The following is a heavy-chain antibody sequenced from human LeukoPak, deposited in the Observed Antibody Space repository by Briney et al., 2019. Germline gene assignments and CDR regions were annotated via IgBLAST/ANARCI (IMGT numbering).Heavy chain of an antibody. D-gene: IGHD3-16*01. V-gene: IGHV3-23*01. CDR3: ARDIRLGSDY. CDR2: ISGSGGST. J-gene: IGHJ4*02. Sequence: GGSLRLSCAASGFTFSSYAMSWVRQAPGKGLGWVSAISGSGGSTYYADSVKGRFTISRDNSKNTLYLQMNSLRAEDTAVYYCARDIRLGSDYWGQGTLVTVSS. CDR1: GFTFSSYA.